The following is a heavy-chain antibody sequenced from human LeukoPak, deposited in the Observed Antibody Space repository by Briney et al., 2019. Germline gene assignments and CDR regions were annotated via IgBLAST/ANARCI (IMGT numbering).Heavy chain of an antibody. Sequence: GGSLRLSCAASGFTFSSYAMHWVRQAPGKGLEWVAVISYDGSNKYYADSVKSRFTISRDNSKNTLYLQMNSLRAEDTAVYYFARGLRYCSGGSCYSWTFDYWGQGTLVTVSS. J-gene: IGHJ4*02. CDR2: ISYDGSNK. CDR1: GFTFSSYA. V-gene: IGHV3-30*04. CDR3: ARGLRYCSGGSCYSWTFDY. D-gene: IGHD2-15*01.